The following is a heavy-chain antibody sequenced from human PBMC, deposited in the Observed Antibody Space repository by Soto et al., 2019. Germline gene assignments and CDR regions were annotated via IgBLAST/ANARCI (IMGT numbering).Heavy chain of an antibody. CDR2: ISSNGGST. V-gene: IGHV3-64*01. J-gene: IGHJ2*01. CDR3: ARDEAGSSMDWYFDL. D-gene: IGHD3-3*02. Sequence: EVQLVESGGGLVQPGGSLRLSCAASGFTFSSYAMHWVRQAPGKGLEYVSVISSNGGSTYYANSVKGRFTISRDNSKNTLYLQMGGLRAEDTAVYYCARDEAGSSMDWYFDLWGRGTLVTVSS. CDR1: GFTFSSYA.